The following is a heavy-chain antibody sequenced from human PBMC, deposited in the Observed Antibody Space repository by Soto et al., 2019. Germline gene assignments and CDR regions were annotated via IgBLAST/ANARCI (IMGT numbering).Heavy chain of an antibody. Sequence: SVKVSCKASGGTFSSYAISWVRQAPGQGLEWMGGIIPIFGTANYAQKFQGRVTITADESTSTAYMELSSLRSEDTAVYYCARGCSGGSCYSYCYYGMDVWGQGTTVTVSS. D-gene: IGHD2-15*01. V-gene: IGHV1-69*13. CDR1: GGTFSSYA. CDR2: IIPIFGTA. CDR3: ARGCSGGSCYSYCYYGMDV. J-gene: IGHJ6*02.